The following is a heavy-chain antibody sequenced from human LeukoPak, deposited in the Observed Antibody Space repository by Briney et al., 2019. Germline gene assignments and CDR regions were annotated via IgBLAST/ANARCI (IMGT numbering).Heavy chain of an antibody. Sequence: GGSLRLSCTVSGLTLTDHYMSWFRQSPGRGLEWISWITSSGNTRDYADSVKGRFTISRDNTKNSVYLQMTSLRPDDTAVYYCARDPDYGDPYWGQGTLVTVSS. J-gene: IGHJ4*02. D-gene: IGHD4-17*01. CDR1: GLTLTDHY. CDR2: ITSSGNTR. V-gene: IGHV3-11*01. CDR3: ARDPDYGDPY.